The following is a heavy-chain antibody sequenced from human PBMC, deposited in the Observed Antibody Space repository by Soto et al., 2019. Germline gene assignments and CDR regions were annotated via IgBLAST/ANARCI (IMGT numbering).Heavy chain of an antibody. J-gene: IGHJ1*01. CDR3: ARTFSGSSLYFQH. Sequence: PGGSLRLSCAASGFTFSSYTLNWVRQAPGKGLEWVASISGSGTYIYYADSVKGRFTISRDNSKNTLYLQMNSLRAEDTAVYYCARTFSGSSLYFQHWGQGTLVTVSS. CDR1: GFTFSSYT. V-gene: IGHV3-21*04. CDR2: ISGSGTYI. D-gene: IGHD1-26*01.